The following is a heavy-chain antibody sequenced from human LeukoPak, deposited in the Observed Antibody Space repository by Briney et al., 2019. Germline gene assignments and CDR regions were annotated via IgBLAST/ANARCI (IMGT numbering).Heavy chain of an antibody. CDR2: INHSGST. CDR3: ARTMYSSGWYWVFEALAR. J-gene: IGHJ4*02. CDR1: GGSFSGYY. Sequence: PSETLSLTCAVYGGSFSGYYWSWIRQPPGKGLEWIGEINHSGSTNYNPSLKSRVTISVDTSKNQFSLKLSSVTAADTAVYYCARTMYSSGWYWVFEALARWGQGTLVTVSS. V-gene: IGHV4-34*01. D-gene: IGHD6-19*01.